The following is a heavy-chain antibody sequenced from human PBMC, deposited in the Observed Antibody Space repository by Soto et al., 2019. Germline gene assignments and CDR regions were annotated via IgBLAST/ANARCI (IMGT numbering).Heavy chain of an antibody. CDR3: ARCTRYCSGGSCHSDAFDI. Sequence: PGESLKISCKGSGYSFTSYWIGWVRQMPGKVLEWMGIIYPGDSDTRYSPSFQGQVTISADKSISTAYLQWSSLKASDTAMYYCARCTRYCSGGSCHSDAFDIWGQGTMVTVSS. CDR1: GYSFTSYW. CDR2: IYPGDSDT. D-gene: IGHD2-15*01. J-gene: IGHJ3*02. V-gene: IGHV5-51*01.